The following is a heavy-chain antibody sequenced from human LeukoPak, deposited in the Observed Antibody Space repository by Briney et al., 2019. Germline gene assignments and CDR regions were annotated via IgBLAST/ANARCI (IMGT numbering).Heavy chain of an antibody. J-gene: IGHJ6*03. CDR3: ARAFSGSGSYYSEMLYYFYYMDV. CDR2: IYYSGNT. D-gene: IGHD3-10*01. V-gene: IGHV4-59*01. Sequence: SETLSLTCTVYGGSFSSYYWTWIRQPPGKGLEWIGYIYYSGNTKYNPSLKSRVTISVDTSKNQISLKLNSVTAADTAVYYCARAFSGSGSYYSEMLYYFYYMDVWGKGTTVTISS. CDR1: GGSFSSYY.